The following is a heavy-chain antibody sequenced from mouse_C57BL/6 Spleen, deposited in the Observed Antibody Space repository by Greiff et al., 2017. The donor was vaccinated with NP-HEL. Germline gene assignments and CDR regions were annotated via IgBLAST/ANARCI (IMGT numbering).Heavy chain of an antibody. Sequence: VQLQQSGAELVRPGASVTLSCKASGYTFTDYEMHWVKQTPVHGLEWIGAIDPETGGTAYNQKFKGKAILTADKSSSTAYMELRSLTSEDSAVYYGTKGNYYGSSYDAKDYWGQGTTVTVSS. J-gene: IGHJ4*01. CDR3: TKGNYYGSSYDAKDY. D-gene: IGHD1-1*01. CDR1: GYTFTDYE. CDR2: IDPETGGT. V-gene: IGHV1-15*01.